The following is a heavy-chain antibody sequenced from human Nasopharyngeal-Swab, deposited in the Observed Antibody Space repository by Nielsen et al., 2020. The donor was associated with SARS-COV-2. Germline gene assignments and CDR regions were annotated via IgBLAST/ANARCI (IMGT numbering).Heavy chain of an antibody. D-gene: IGHD2-21*02. J-gene: IGHJ4*02. CDR3: ARLSYCGGDCYWSFIDY. Sequence: ASVKVSCKASGYTFTSYGISWLRLAPGQCLEWMGWISAYNGNTNYAQKLQGRVTMTTDTSTSTAYMELRSLRSDDTAVYYCARLSYCGGDCYWSFIDYWGQGTLVTVSS. V-gene: IGHV1-18*04. CDR2: ISAYNGNT. CDR1: GYTFTSYG.